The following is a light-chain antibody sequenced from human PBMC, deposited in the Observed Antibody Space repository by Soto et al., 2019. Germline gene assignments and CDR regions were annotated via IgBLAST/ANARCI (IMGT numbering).Light chain of an antibody. CDR3: QQADSLPLT. CDR1: RDISSW. J-gene: IGKJ4*01. V-gene: IGKV1-12*01. Sequence: DIQLTQSPSSVSASVGDRVTITCRASRDISSWVAWYQQKPGQAPNILVFAASTLQRGVPTRFSGRGSGTELTPTIDSLQPEDFPTYYCQQADSLPLTFGGGTKV. CDR2: AAS.